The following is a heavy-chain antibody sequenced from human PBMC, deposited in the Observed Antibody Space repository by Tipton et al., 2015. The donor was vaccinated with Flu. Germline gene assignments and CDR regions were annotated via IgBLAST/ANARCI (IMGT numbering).Heavy chain of an antibody. D-gene: IGHD5-12*01. V-gene: IGHV3-30*02. CDR3: AKDSGYDSAFDY. CDR2: IRCDGSNK. CDR1: GFTFSSYG. Sequence: SLRLSCAASGFTFSSYGMHWVRQAPGKGLEWVAFIRCDGSNKYYADSVKGRFTISRDNSKNTLYLQMNGLRAEDTAVYYCAKDSGYDSAFDYWGQGTLVTVSS. J-gene: IGHJ4*02.